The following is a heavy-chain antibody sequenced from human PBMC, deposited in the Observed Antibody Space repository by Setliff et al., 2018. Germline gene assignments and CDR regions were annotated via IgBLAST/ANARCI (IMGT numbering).Heavy chain of an antibody. V-gene: IGHV4-34*01. CDR2: VNHRGDT. Sequence: PSETLSLTCTVYGDSFSDYYWSWIRQPPGKGLEWIEEVNHRGDTNYSPSLRGRVTMTEDAAKKQLSLKISSMTAADTAMYYCARGCAAGACYSDYYYYMDVWGKGTTVTVSS. CDR3: ARGCAAGACYSDYYYYMDV. CDR1: GDSFSDYY. J-gene: IGHJ6*03. D-gene: IGHD2-15*01.